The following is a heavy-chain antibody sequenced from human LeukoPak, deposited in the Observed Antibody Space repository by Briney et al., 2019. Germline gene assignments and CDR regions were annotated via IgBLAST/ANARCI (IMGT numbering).Heavy chain of an antibody. Sequence: GGSLRHSCTGSGFSFGDYGLTWVREAPGKGLEWVGFIKRKLYGETTQYASSVKGRFSISRDDSKSVAYLHMDSLKTDDTAVYYCTREMPTVVHWFDPWGRGTLVTVSS. CDR2: IKRKLYGETT. V-gene: IGHV3-49*04. CDR3: TREMPTVVHWFDP. J-gene: IGHJ5*02. D-gene: IGHD4-11*01. CDR1: GFSFGDYG.